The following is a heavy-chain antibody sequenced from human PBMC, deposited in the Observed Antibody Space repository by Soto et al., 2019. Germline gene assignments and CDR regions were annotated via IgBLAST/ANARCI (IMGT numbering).Heavy chain of an antibody. D-gene: IGHD3-22*01. CDR1: GGTLSNYA. CDR3: ARQQNYYDSKSYFDN. J-gene: IGHJ4*02. CDR2: IIPLSGTI. Sequence: QMQLVQSGAEVKKPGSSVKVSCKAAGGTLSNYAISWWRQAPGQGLEWMGGIIPLSGTINYAQTFQGRVTITADESTSTAYMELSSLKSEDTAVYYCARQQNYYDSKSYFDNWGQGTLVTVSS. V-gene: IGHV1-69*01.